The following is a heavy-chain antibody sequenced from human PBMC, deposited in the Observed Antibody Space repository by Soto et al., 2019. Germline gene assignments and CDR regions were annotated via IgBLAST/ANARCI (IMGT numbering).Heavy chain of an antibody. CDR1: GGSFSGYY. CDR2: INHSGST. D-gene: IGHD5-18*01. V-gene: IGHV4-34*01. CDR3: ARAGYSYGYYYYYYMDV. Sequence: PSETLSLTCAVYGGSFSGYYWSWIRQPPGKGLEWIGEINHSGSTNYNPSPKSRVTISVDTSKNQFSLKLSSVTAADTAVYYCARAGYSYGYYYYYYMDVWGKGTTVTVSS. J-gene: IGHJ6*03.